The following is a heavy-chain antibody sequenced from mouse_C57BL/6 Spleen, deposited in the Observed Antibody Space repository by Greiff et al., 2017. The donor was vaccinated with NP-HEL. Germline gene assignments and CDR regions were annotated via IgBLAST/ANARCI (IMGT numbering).Heavy chain of an antibody. J-gene: IGHJ2*01. CDR3: TINGYYDY. CDR1: GFNIKDDY. D-gene: IGHD2-3*01. CDR2: IDPENGDT. Sequence: EVKVVESGAELVRPGASVKLSCTASGFNIKDDYMHWVKQRPEQGLEWIGWIDPENGDTEYASKFQGKATITADTSSNTAYLQLSSLTSEDTAVYYCTINGYYDYWGQGTTLTVSS. V-gene: IGHV14-4*01.